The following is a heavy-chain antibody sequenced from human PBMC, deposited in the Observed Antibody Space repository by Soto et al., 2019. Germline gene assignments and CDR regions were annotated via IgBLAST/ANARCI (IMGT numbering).Heavy chain of an antibody. CDR3: ARDLNTDSWYYFDF. V-gene: IGHV4-59*01. CDR1: GGSISRYY. J-gene: IGHJ4*02. CDR2: IYNSGST. D-gene: IGHD6-13*01. Sequence: SETLSLTCTVSGGSISRYYWSWIRQPPGKGLEWIGYIYNSGSTDYNPSLKSRVTISVGTSKNQFSLKLNSVTAADTAVYYCARDLNTDSWYYFDFWGPGILVTVSS.